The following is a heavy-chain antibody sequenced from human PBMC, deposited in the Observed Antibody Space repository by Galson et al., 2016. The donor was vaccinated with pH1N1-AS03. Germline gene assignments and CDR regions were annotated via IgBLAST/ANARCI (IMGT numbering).Heavy chain of an antibody. CDR2: VSTYDADT. J-gene: IGHJ5*02. D-gene: IGHD2-15*01. Sequence: SVKVSCKASGYSFTSYGISWVRRAPGQGLEWMGWVSTYDADTNYAQKVQGRVTITRDTSISTAYMELSSLRSEDTAVYYCARGVVDCSGPACSGTLRFDPWGQGTLVTVSS. CDR1: GYSFTSYG. CDR3: ARGVVDCSGPACSGTLRFDP. V-gene: IGHV1-18*01.